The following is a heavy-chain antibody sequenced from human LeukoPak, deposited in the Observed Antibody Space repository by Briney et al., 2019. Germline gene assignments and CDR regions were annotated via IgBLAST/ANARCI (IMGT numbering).Heavy chain of an antibody. CDR2: ISRTSEYI. V-gene: IGHV3-21*01. CDR3: AGGGDFDY. J-gene: IGHJ4*02. CDR1: GFSFRIYF. Sequence: GGSLRLSCAGSGFSFRIYFMNWVRQAPGKGLEWVSSISRTSEYIHYADSVRGRFAISRDNAKNSVYLQMNSLRAEDTAVYICAGGGDFDYWGQGILVTVSA. D-gene: IGHD3-16*01.